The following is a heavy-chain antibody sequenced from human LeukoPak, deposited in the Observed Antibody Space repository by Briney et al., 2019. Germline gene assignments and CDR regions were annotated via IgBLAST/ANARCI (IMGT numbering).Heavy chain of an antibody. CDR2: IKQDGSEK. Sequence: GGSLRLSCAASGFTFRNYWMSWVRQAPGKGLEWVANIKQDGSEKYYVDSVKGRFTISRDNVKNSLYGQMSSLRAEDTGVYYCARDEPVGATTGWGQGTLVTVSS. CDR3: ARDEPVGATTG. D-gene: IGHD1-26*01. CDR1: GFTFRNYW. J-gene: IGHJ4*02. V-gene: IGHV3-7*01.